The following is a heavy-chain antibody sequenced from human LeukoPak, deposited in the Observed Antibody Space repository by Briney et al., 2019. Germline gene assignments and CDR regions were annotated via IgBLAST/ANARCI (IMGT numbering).Heavy chain of an antibody. CDR1: GGSNSSYY. D-gene: IGHD5-18*01. CDR3: AREGYSYGYDY. J-gene: IGHJ4*02. Sequence: NPSETLSLTCTVSGGSNSSYYWSWIRQPPGKGLEWIGYIYYSGSTNYNPSLKSRVTILVDTSKNQFSLKLSSVTAADTAVYYCAREGYSYGYDYWGQGTLVTVSS. V-gene: IGHV4-59*01. CDR2: IYYSGST.